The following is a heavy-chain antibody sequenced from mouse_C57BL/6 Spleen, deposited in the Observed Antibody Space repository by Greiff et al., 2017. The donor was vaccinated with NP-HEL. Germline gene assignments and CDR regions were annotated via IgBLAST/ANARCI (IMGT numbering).Heavy chain of an antibody. D-gene: IGHD2-2*01. CDR3: ARAKAYGYDEYYFDY. CDR2: ISYSGST. CDR1: GYSITSGYD. Sequence: DVHLVESGPGMVKPSQSLSLTCTVTGYSITSGYDWHWIRHFPGNKLEWMGYISYSGSTNYNPSLKSRISITHDTSKNHFFLKLNSVTTEDTATYYCARAKAYGYDEYYFDYWGQGTTLTVSS. J-gene: IGHJ2*01. V-gene: IGHV3-1*01.